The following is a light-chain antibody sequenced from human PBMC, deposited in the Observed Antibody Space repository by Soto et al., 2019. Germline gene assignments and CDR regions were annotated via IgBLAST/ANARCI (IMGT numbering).Light chain of an antibody. J-gene: IGKJ4*01. CDR2: AAS. V-gene: IGKV3-20*01. Sequence: IVLPPSPGALSLSPGEGATLSCRASQSIKNNFLAWYQQRPGQAPRLLIHAASIRASGISDRFTGTASGTDFTLTISRLEPDDFGVYYCQQYGTSLTFGGGTRVE. CDR1: QSIKNNF. CDR3: QQYGTSLT.